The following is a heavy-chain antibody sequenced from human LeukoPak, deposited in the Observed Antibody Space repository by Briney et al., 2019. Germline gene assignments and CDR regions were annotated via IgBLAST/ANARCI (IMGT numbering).Heavy chain of an antibody. CDR1: GFTFSSYG. J-gene: IGHJ3*02. CDR3: ARSLYYYGSDSFDI. V-gene: IGHV4-34*01. CDR2: INHSGST. D-gene: IGHD3-10*01. Sequence: GSLRLSCAASGFTFSSYGMSWVRQAPGKGLEWIGEINHSGSTNYNPSLKSRVTISVDTSKNQFSLKLSSVTAADTAVYYCARSLYYYGSDSFDIWGQGTMVTVSS.